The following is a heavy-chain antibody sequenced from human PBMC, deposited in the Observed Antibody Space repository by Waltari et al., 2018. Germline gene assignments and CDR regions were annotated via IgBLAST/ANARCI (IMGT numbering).Heavy chain of an antibody. D-gene: IGHD6-19*01. J-gene: IGHJ1*01. CDR3: VTGPRDKWVGRYSGEFFHH. CDR1: GVSLSDYY. Sequence: QVELQQWGAGLLRPSETLSLTCAVYGVSLSDYYWTWIRQPLGKGLEWIGENNLGEVTYYNPSLEGRVTSLLDNAKNQFSLHLVSVTAADTARYYCVTGPRDKWVGRYSGEFFHHRGPGTLVTVSS. CDR2: NNLGEVT. V-gene: IGHV4-34*02.